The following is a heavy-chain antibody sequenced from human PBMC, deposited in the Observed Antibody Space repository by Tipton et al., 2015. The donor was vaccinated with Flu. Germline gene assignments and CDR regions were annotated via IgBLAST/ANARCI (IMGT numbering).Heavy chain of an antibody. D-gene: IGHD4-11*01. CDR1: GDSIGIDYY. CDR2: IHRSGNT. CDR3: ARRDYSNYVWETTSRFDS. J-gene: IGHJ5*01. V-gene: IGHV4-38-2*01. Sequence: TLSLTCSVSGDSIGIDYYWGWIRQPPGKGLEWRGNIHRSGNTYYNSSLKSRVTISLDNSKNQFSLRLVSMTAADTAVYYCARRDYSNYVWETTSRFDSWGQGTLGSVS.